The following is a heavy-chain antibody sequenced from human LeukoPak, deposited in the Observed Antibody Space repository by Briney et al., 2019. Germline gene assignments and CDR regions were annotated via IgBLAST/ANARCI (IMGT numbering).Heavy chain of an antibody. Sequence: PGGSLKLSCAPSGFTFSGSAIHWVRQASGKGLEWIGEIYHSGSTNYNPSLKTRLTISVDTSKNQFSLMLSSVTAADTAVYYCARRQYSYGYREFDYWGQGTLVTVSS. V-gene: IGHV4-34*01. D-gene: IGHD5-18*01. CDR3: ARRQYSYGYREFDY. J-gene: IGHJ4*02. CDR1: GFTFSGSA. CDR2: IYHSGST.